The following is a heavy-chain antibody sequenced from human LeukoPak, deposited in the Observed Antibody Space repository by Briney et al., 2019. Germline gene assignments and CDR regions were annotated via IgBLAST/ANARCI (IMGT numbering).Heavy chain of an antibody. Sequence: PSETLSLTCTVSGGSISSYYWSWIRQPPGKGLEWVGYIYYSGRTNYNPSLKSRVTISVDTSKNQFSLKLSSVTAADTAVYYCAREDYYDSSGYYWGAFDIRGQGTMVTVSS. CDR3: AREDYYDSSGYYWGAFDI. CDR1: GGSISSYY. D-gene: IGHD3-22*01. J-gene: IGHJ3*02. CDR2: IYYSGRT. V-gene: IGHV4-59*01.